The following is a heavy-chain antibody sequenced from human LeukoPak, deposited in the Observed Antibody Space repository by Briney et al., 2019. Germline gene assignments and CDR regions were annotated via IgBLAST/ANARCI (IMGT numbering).Heavy chain of an antibody. D-gene: IGHD2-2*01. J-gene: IGHJ4*02. CDR3: ARKEVVPAASFDY. Sequence: GESLQISCKGSGYRFTSYWIGWVRQMPGKGLEGMGIIYPGDSDTRYSPSFQGHVTISADKSISTAYLQWSSLKASDTAMYYCARKEVVPAASFDYWGQGTLVTVSS. CDR2: IYPGDSDT. CDR1: GYRFTSYW. V-gene: IGHV5-51*01.